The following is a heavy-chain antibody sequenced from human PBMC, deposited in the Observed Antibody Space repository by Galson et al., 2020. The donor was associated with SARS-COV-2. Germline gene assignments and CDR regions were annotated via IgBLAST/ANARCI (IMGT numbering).Heavy chain of an antibody. CDR2: ISYDGSNK. Sequence: QLGESLKISCAASGFTFSSYAMHWVRQAPGKGLEWVAVISYDGSNKYYADSVKGRFTISRDNSKNTLYLQMNSLRAEDTAVYYCASHPSDSRRYYYGMDVWGQGTTVTVSS. J-gene: IGHJ6*02. D-gene: IGHD2-21*02. CDR1: GFTFSSYA. V-gene: IGHV3-30*04. CDR3: ASHPSDSRRYYYGMDV.